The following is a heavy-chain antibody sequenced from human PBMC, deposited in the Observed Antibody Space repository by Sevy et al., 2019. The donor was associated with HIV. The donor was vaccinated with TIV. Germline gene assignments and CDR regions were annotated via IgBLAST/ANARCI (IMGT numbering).Heavy chain of an antibody. J-gene: IGHJ4*02. CDR2: ISNSGSSI. CDR1: GFTFSSYE. D-gene: IGHD4-17*01. Sequence: GGSLRLSCTASGFTFSSYEMNWVRQAPGKGLEWVSYISNSGSSIYYSDSVRGRFTVSRDNAKNSLYLQMKSLRAEDTAVYYCARDLPPSATTVAHFDYWGRGTLVTVSS. CDR3: ARDLPPSATTVAHFDY. V-gene: IGHV3-48*03.